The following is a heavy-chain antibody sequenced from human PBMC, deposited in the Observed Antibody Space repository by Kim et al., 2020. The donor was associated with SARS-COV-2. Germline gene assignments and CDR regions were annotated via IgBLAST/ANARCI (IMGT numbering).Heavy chain of an antibody. CDR1: GGSISSYY. Sequence: SETLSLTCTVSGGSISSYYWSWIRQPPGKVLECIGYIYYSGSTNYNPSLKSRVTISVDTSKNQFSLKLSSVTAAETAVYYCARVMVRGVNNWFDPWGQGTLVTVSS. CDR3: ARVMVRGVNNWFDP. CDR2: IYYSGST. D-gene: IGHD3-10*01. V-gene: IGHV4-59*13. J-gene: IGHJ5*02.